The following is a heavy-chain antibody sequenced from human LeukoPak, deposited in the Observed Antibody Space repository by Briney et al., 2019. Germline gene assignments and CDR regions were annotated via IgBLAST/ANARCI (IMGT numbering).Heavy chain of an antibody. J-gene: IGHJ4*02. D-gene: IGHD3-22*01. V-gene: IGHV3-33*01. CDR2: IWHDGTNK. CDR3: ARAYYYDTSETPDY. Sequence: GSLRLFWATAWFHLSTYFIHRVRPAPGKGLDLVAIIWHDGTNKFYADSVKGRFTISRDNSKNTLYLQMNSLRVEDTAVYYCARAYYYDTSETPDYWGQGTLVTVSS. CDR1: WFHLSTYF.